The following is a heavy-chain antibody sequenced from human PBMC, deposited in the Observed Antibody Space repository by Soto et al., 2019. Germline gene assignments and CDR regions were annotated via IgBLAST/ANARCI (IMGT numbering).Heavy chain of an antibody. Sequence: ASVKVSCKASGYTFTSYYISWVRQAPGQGLEWMGWISTYSGDTKYAQKFQGRVTMTTDTSTTTAYLELRSLRSDDTAVYYCARHHGPTTSENWFDPWGQGTLVTVSS. CDR2: ISTYSGDT. CDR1: GYTFTSYY. J-gene: IGHJ5*02. D-gene: IGHD5-12*01. V-gene: IGHV1-18*04. CDR3: ARHHGPTTSENWFDP.